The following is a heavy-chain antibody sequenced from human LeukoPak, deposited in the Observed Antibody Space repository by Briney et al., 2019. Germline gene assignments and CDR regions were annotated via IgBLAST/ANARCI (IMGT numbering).Heavy chain of an antibody. CDR1: GFTFSNYA. D-gene: IGHD2-8*01. J-gene: IGHJ4*02. CDR2: IRASGGST. CDR3: AAVCY. Sequence: GGSLRLSCAASGFTFSNYAMNWVRQAPGKGLEWVSAIRASGGSTYYADSVKGRFTISRDNSKNILFLQMNSLRAEDTTAYYCAAVCYCGQGTLVTVSS. V-gene: IGHV3-23*01.